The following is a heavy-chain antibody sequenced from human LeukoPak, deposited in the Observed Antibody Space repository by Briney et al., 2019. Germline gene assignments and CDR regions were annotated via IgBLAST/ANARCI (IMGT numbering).Heavy chain of an antibody. J-gene: IGHJ4*02. Sequence: PSETLSLTCTVSGDSIKSSSYYWAWVRQPPGKGLEWIASIYYSGTTYYNPSLKSRVTISLDTSRNQHSLKLSSVTAADTAVYYCARVFDSSGYSPYYFDYWGQGTLVTVSS. CDR2: IYYSGTT. CDR1: GDSIKSSSYY. CDR3: ARVFDSSGYSPYYFDY. V-gene: IGHV4-39*07. D-gene: IGHD3-22*01.